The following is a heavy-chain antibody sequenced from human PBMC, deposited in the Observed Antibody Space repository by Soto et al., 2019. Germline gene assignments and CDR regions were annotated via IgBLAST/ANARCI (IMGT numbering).Heavy chain of an antibody. J-gene: IGHJ4*02. CDR2: ISYDGSNK. V-gene: IGHV3-30*18. CDR3: AKERPIVATIFSAYYFDY. CDR1: GFTFSSYG. D-gene: IGHD5-12*01. Sequence: GGSLRLSCAASGFTFSSYGMHWVRQAPGKGLEWVAVISYDGSNKYYADSVKGRFTISRDNSKNTLYLQMNSLRVEDTAVYYCAKERPIVATIFSAYYFDYWGQGTLVTVSS.